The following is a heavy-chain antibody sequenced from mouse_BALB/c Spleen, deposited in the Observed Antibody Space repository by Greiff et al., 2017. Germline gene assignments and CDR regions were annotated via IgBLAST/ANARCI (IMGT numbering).Heavy chain of an antibody. CDR2: ISSGGST. CDR1: GFTFSSYA. J-gene: IGHJ2*01. D-gene: IGHD2-1*01. CDR3: AREDYGNYVLDY. Sequence: EVHLVESGGGLVKPGGSLKLSCAASGFTFSSYAMSWVHQTPEKRLEWVASISSGGSTYYPDSVKGRFTISRDNARNILYLQMSSLGSEDTAMYYCAREDYGNYVLDYWGQGTTLTVAS. V-gene: IGHV5-6-5*01.